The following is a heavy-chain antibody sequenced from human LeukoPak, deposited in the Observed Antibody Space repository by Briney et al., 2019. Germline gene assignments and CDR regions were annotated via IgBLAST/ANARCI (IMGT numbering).Heavy chain of an antibody. CDR3: ARGRGGSYYFDY. D-gene: IGHD1-26*01. Sequence: GAPVKVSCEASGYTFTSYDINWVRQATGQGPEWMGWMNPNSGNTGYAQKFQGRVTMTRNTSISTAYMELSSLRSEDTAVYYCARGRGGSYYFDYWGQGTLVTVSS. J-gene: IGHJ4*02. CDR2: MNPNSGNT. V-gene: IGHV1-8*01. CDR1: GYTFTSYD.